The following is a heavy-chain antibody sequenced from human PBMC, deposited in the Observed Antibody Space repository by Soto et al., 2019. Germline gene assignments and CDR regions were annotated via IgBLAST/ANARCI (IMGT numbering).Heavy chain of an antibody. CDR2: IKSKTDGGTT. D-gene: IGHD3-22*01. J-gene: IGHJ4*01. CDR3: TTDSYSTTIIVRFDY. V-gene: IGHV3-15*01. CDR1: GFTFSSYS. Sequence: GGSLILSCAASGFTFSSYSISWVRQAPGKGLEWVGRIKSKTDGGTTDYAEPVKGRFAISRDDSNNMVYLQMNSLKIEDTAVYYCTTDSYSTTIIVRFDYWGHGTLVTVSS.